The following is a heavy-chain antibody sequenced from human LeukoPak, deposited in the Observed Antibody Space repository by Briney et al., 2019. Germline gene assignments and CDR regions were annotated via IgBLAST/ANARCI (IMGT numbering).Heavy chain of an antibody. CDR2: ITSSGSTI. V-gene: IGHV3-11*01. CDR3: ARETSSWGLSYYYYYGMDV. D-gene: IGHD3-16*01. CDR1: GFPLHVHH. J-gene: IGHJ6*02. Sequence: GDPLRLPCALSGFPLHVHHMSWPPQPTGTWGEWVSFITSSGSTIYCADAVKGRFTISRDNAKNSLYLQMSSLRAEDTAVYYCARETSSWGLSYYYYYGMDVWGQATTVTASS.